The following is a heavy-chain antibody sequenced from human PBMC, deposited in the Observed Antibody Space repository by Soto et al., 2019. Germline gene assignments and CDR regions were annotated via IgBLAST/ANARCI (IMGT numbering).Heavy chain of an antibody. CDR3: AKLKVVVTDNWFDP. J-gene: IGHJ5*02. D-gene: IGHD3-22*01. CDR2: ISWNSGSI. CDR1: GFTFDDYA. Sequence: PGGSLRLSCAASGFTFDDYAMHWVRQAPGKGLEWVSGISWNSGSIGYADSVKGRFTISRDNAKNSLYLQMNSLRAEDTALYYCAKLKVVVTDNWFDPWGQGTLVTVSS. V-gene: IGHV3-9*01.